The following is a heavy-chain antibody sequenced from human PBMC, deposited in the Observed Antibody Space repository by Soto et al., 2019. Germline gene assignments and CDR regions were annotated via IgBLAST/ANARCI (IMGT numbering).Heavy chain of an antibody. J-gene: IGHJ6*03. CDR1: GYTFTSYD. V-gene: IGHV1-8*01. CDR3: VRRPRRAYYYYYYMDV. CDR2: MNPNSGNT. D-gene: IGHD6-6*01. Sequence: GASVKVSCKASGYTFTSYDINWVRQATGQGLEWMGWMNPNSGNTGYAQKFQGRVTMTRNTSISTAYMELSSLRSEDTAVYYCVRRPRRAYYYYYYMDVWGKGTTVTVSS.